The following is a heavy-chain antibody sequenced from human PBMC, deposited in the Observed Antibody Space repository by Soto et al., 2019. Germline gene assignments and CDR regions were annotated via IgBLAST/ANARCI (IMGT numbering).Heavy chain of an antibody. CDR3: ARESGYSYGVNSFDY. D-gene: IGHD5-18*01. Sequence: PSETLSLTCTVSGGSISSSSYYWGWIRQPPGKGLEWIGSIYYSGSTYYNPSLKSRDTISVDTSKNQFSLKLSSVTAADTAVYYCARESGYSYGVNSFDYWGQGTLVTVSS. V-gene: IGHV4-39*01. CDR1: GGSISSSSYY. J-gene: IGHJ4*02. CDR2: IYYSGST.